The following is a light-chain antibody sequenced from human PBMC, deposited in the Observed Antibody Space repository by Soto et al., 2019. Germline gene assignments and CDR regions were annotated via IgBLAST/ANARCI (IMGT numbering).Light chain of an antibody. CDR3: SSYAGNNNLI. CDR2: EVT. J-gene: IGLJ2*01. V-gene: IGLV2-8*01. Sequence: QSVLTQPPSASGSPGQSVTISCTGTSSDVGRYNYVSWYQQHPGKAPKLMIYEVTKRPSGVPDRFSGSKSGNTASLTVSGLQAEDEADYYCSSYAGNNNLIFGGGTKRTVL. CDR1: SSDVGRYNY.